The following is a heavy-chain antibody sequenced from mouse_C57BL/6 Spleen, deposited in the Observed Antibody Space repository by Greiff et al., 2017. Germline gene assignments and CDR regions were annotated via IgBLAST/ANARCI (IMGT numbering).Heavy chain of an antibody. V-gene: IGHV5-6*01. CDR3: ARHIYYYGSSSWYFDV. CDR2: ISSGGSYT. D-gene: IGHD1-1*01. Sequence: EVQVVESGGDLVKPGGSLKLSCAASGFTFSSYGMSWVRQTPDKRLEWVATISSGGSYTYYPDSVKGRFTISRDNAKNTLYLQMSSLKSEDTAMYYCARHIYYYGSSSWYFDVWGTGTTVTVSS. CDR1: GFTFSSYG. J-gene: IGHJ1*03.